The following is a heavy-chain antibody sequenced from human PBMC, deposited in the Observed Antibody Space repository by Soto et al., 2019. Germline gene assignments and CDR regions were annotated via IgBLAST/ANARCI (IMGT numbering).Heavy chain of an antibody. D-gene: IGHD6-13*01. J-gene: IGHJ4*02. Sequence: GGSVRLSCAASGFTFSSYWMSWVRQAPGKGLEWVANIKQAGSEKYYVDSVKGRFTISRDNAKNSLYLQMNSLRAEDTAVYYCARDVLAAAGTDRFDYGGQGTLVSVSS. V-gene: IGHV3-7*03. CDR2: IKQAGSEK. CDR3: ARDVLAAAGTDRFDY. CDR1: GFTFSSYW.